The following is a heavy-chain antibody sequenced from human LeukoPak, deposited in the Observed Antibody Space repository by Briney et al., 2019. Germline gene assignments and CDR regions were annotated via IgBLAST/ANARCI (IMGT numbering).Heavy chain of an antibody. J-gene: IGHJ6*03. Sequence: ASVKVSCKASGYTFTSYYMHWVRQAPGQGLEWMGIINPSGGSTSYAQKFQGRVTMTRDTSTSTVYMELSSLRSEDTAVYYCARDALAARLNYYYYMDAWGKGTTVTVSS. V-gene: IGHV1-46*01. CDR2: INPSGGST. D-gene: IGHD6-6*01. CDR1: GYTFTSYY. CDR3: ARDALAARLNYYYYMDA.